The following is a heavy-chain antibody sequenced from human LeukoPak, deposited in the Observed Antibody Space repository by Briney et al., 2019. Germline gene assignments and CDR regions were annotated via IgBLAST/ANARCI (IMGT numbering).Heavy chain of an antibody. CDR3: ARDYYDSRGGIDY. CDR2: IYYSGGT. CDR1: GGSISSSSYY. Sequence: SETLSLTCTVSGGSISSSSYYWGWIRQPPGKGLEWIGSIYYSGGTYYNPSLKSRVTISVDTSKNQFSLKLSSVTAADTAVYYCARDYYDSRGGIDYWGQGTLVTVSS. V-gene: IGHV4-39*07. D-gene: IGHD3-22*01. J-gene: IGHJ4*02.